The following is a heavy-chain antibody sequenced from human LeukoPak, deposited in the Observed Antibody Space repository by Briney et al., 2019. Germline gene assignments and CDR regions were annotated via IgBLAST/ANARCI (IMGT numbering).Heavy chain of an antibody. V-gene: IGHV3-30-3*01. Sequence: GRSLRLSCAASGFTFSSYAMHWVRQAPGKGLEWVAVISYDGSNKYYADSVKGRFTISRDNSKNTLYLQMNSLRAKDTAVYYCARAPTTVTTVYYWGQGTLVTVSS. CDR3: ARAPTTVTTVYY. J-gene: IGHJ4*02. D-gene: IGHD4-17*01. CDR1: GFTFSSYA. CDR2: ISYDGSNK.